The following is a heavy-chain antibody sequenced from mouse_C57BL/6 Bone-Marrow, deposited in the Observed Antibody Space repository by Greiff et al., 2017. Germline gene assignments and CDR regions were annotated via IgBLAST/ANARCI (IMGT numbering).Heavy chain of an antibody. J-gene: IGHJ4*01. D-gene: IGHD2-3*01. Sequence: EVQGVESGGGLVKPGGSLKLSCAASGFTFSSYAMSWVRQTPEKRLEWVATISDGGSYTYYPDNVKGRLTISRDNAKNNLYLQMSHLKSEDTAMYYCARGWLLRDYAMDYWGQGTSVTVSS. V-gene: IGHV5-4*01. CDR1: GFTFSSYA. CDR2: ISDGGSYT. CDR3: ARGWLLRDYAMDY.